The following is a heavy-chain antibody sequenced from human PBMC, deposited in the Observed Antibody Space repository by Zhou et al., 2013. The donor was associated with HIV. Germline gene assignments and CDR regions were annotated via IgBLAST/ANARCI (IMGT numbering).Heavy chain of an antibody. CDR2: IIPILGIA. CDR3: ARNPLSRGIVVVPAALDY. CDR1: GGTFSSYA. J-gene: IGHJ4*02. Sequence: QVQLVQSGAEVKKPGSSVKVSCKASGGTFSSYAISWVRQAPGQGLEWMGRIIPILGIANYAQKFQGRVTITADKSTSTAYMELSSLRSEDTAVYYCARNPLSRGIVVVPAALDYWGQGTLVTVSS. V-gene: IGHV1-69*04. D-gene: IGHD2-2*01.